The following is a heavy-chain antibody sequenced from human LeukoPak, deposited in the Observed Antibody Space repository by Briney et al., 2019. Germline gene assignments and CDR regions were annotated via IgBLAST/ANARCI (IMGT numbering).Heavy chain of an antibody. Sequence: GGSLRLSCAASGFTFSSYGMNWVRQAPGKGLEWVSSISSSSSYIYYADSVKGRFTISRDNAKNSLYLQMNSLRAEDTAVYYRARDSGYVGFDPWGQGTLVTVSS. CDR2: ISSSSSYI. J-gene: IGHJ5*02. CDR3: ARDSGYVGFDP. CDR1: GFTFSSYG. V-gene: IGHV3-21*01. D-gene: IGHD5-12*01.